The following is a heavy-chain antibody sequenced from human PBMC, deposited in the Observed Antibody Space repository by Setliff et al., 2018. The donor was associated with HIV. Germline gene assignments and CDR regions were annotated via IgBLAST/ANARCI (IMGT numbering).Heavy chain of an antibody. CDR1: GGSTSSGSYY. Sequence: SETLSLTCTVSGGSTSSGSYYWSWIRQPAGKGLEWIGHIYTSGSTNYNPSLKSRVTISVDTSKNQFSLKLSSVTAADTAVYYCARAPGAYYYDSSGYPIGIRFDYWGQGTLVTVSS. CDR3: ARAPGAYYYDSSGYPIGIRFDY. V-gene: IGHV4-61*09. CDR2: IYTSGST. J-gene: IGHJ4*02. D-gene: IGHD3-22*01.